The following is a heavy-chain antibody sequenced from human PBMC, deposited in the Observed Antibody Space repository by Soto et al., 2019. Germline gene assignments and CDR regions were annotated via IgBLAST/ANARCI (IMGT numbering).Heavy chain of an antibody. CDR2: ISSTTNYI. Sequence: GGSLRLSCATSGFAFSSCWMSWVRQAPGKGLEWVSSISSTTNYIYYADSMKGRFTVSRDNAKNTVYLEMNSLSAEDTAVYNCARESEDLTSNFDYWGQGTLVTVSS. V-gene: IGHV3-21*04. CDR1: GFAFSSCW. CDR3: ARESEDLTSNFDY. J-gene: IGHJ4*02.